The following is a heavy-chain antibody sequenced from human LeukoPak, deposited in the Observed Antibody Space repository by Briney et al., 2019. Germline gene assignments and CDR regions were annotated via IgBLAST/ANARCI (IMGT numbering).Heavy chain of an antibody. Sequence: PGGSLRLSCAASGFRFSRYWMSWVRQAPGKGLEWVASINQGESMIWYVDSVKGRFTISRDNANNLLLLQMNYMRVEDTAVYYCAKLLRDVTIYDFWGHGDLVTVSS. CDR2: INQGESMI. CDR3: AKLLRDVTIYDF. D-gene: IGHD5-24*01. V-gene: IGHV3-7*01. J-gene: IGHJ4*03. CDR1: GFRFSRYW.